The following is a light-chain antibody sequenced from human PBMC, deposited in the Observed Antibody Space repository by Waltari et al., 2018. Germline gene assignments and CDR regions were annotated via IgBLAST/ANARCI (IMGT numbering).Light chain of an antibody. CDR2: DDS. V-gene: IGLV3-21*03. CDR1: NIGSKS. Sequence: SYVLTQPPSVSVAPGKTARITCGGNNIGSKSVHWYQQKPGKAPVLVVYDDSDRPSGIPERFSGSNSGNTATLTISRVEAGDEADYYCQVWDSSSDHPHVVFGGGTKLTVL. J-gene: IGLJ2*01. CDR3: QVWDSSSDHPHVV.